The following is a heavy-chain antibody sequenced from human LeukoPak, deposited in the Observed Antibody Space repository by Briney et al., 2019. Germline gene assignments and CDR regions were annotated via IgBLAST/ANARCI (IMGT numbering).Heavy chain of an antibody. CDR2: ISYDGDNK. D-gene: IGHD3-10*01. J-gene: IGHJ6*02. Sequence: GGSLRLSCAASGFTFSSYGMHWVRQAPGKGLEWVAVISYDGDNKYYADSVKGRFTISRDNSKNTLYLQMNSLRAEDTAVYYCARARGGVYYYGMDVWGQGTTVSVSS. CDR3: ARARGGVYYYGMDV. V-gene: IGHV3-30*03. CDR1: GFTFSSYG.